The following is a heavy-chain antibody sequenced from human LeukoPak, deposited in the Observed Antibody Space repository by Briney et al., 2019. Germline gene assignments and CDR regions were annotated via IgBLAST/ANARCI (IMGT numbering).Heavy chain of an antibody. CDR1: GGSISSYY. CDR2: IYTSGST. J-gene: IGHJ6*03. D-gene: IGHD2-21*02. Sequence: PSETLSLTCTVSGGSISSYYWSWLRQPAGKGLEWIGRIYTSGSTNYNPSLKSRVTMSVDTSKNQFSLKLSSVTAADTAVYYCARVSAGSIVVVTAQYYYYYMDVWGKGTTVTVSS. CDR3: ARVSAGSIVVVTAQYYYYYMDV. V-gene: IGHV4-4*07.